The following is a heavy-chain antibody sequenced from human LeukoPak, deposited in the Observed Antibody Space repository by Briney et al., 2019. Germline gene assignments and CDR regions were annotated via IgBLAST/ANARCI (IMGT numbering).Heavy chain of an antibody. J-gene: IGHJ4*02. CDR2: IYYSGTT. CDR3: ARGTGSTS. CDR1: GGSISSSSYY. D-gene: IGHD2-2*01. V-gene: IGHV4-39*02. Sequence: PSETLSLTCTVSGGSISSSSYYWGWIRQPPGKGLEWIGTIYYSGTTYYNSSLKSRVTISADTSKKHFSLRLSSVTAADTAVYYCARGTGSTSWGQGTLVTVSS.